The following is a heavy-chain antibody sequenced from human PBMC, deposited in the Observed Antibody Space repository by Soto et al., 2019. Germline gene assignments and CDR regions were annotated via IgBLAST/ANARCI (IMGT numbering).Heavy chain of an antibody. CDR2: IIPIFGTA. V-gene: IGHV1-69*13. CDR1: GGTFSSYA. CDR3: ASAAMGLYYYYGMDV. Sequence: GASVKVSCKASGGTFSSYAISWVRQAPGQGLEWMGGIIPIFGTANYAQKFQGRVTITADESTSTAYMELSSLRSEDTAVYYCASAAMGLYYYYGMDVWGQGTTVTVSS. J-gene: IGHJ6*02. D-gene: IGHD2-2*01.